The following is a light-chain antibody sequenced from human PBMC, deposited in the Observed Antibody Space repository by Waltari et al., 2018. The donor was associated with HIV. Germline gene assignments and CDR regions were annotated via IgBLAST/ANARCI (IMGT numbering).Light chain of an antibody. V-gene: IGLV1-40*01. CDR2: SNT. CDR1: SSNIGAHYD. J-gene: IGLJ2*01. CDR3: QSYDSSLSASI. Sequence: QSVLTQPPSVSGAPGQRVTTPCTGSSSNIGAHYDVPWYQQRPGTAPKLLIYSNTNRPSGVPDRFSGSKSGTSASLAITGLQPEDEADYYCQSYDSSLSASIFGGGTQLTVL.